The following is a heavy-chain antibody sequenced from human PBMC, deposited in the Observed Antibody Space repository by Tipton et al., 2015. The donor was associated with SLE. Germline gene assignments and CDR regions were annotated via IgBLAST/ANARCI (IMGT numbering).Heavy chain of an antibody. V-gene: IGHV1-69*05. CDR1: GGTFSSYA. J-gene: IGHJ3*02. CDR2: IIPIFGTA. CDR3: AVVPAAINAFDI. Sequence: QSGPEVKKPGSSVKVSCKASGGTFSSYAISWVRQAPGQGLEWMGGIIPIFGTANYAQKFQGRVTITTDESTSTAHMELSSLRSEDTAVYYCAVVPAAINAFDIWGQGTMVTVSS. D-gene: IGHD2-2*02.